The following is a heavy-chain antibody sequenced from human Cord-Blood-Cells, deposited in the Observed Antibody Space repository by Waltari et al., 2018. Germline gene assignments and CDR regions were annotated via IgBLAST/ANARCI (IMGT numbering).Heavy chain of an antibody. J-gene: IGHJ3*02. CDR1: GGSISSSSYY. Sequence: QLQLQESGPGLVKPSETLSLTCTVSGGSISSSSYYCGWIRQPPGKGLEWIGSIYYSGSTYYNPSLKSRVTISVDTSKNQFSLKLSSVTAADTAVYYCARIGTMVRGVARAFDIWGQGTMVTVSS. V-gene: IGHV4-39*01. D-gene: IGHD3-10*01. CDR3: ARIGTMVRGVARAFDI. CDR2: IYYSGST.